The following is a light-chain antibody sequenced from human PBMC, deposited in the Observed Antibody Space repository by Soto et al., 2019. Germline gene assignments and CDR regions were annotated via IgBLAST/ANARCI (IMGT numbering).Light chain of an antibody. CDR1: QGIRND. V-gene: IGKV1-17*01. CDR3: LQQNSYPLT. Sequence: DIQMTQTPSSLSASVGDRVTITCRASQGIRNDLGWYQQKPGKAPKLLIYGASSLKSGVASRFRGSGSGTEFTLTVSSLQTEDFATYACLQQNSYPLTFGQGTKVEIK. J-gene: IGKJ1*01. CDR2: GAS.